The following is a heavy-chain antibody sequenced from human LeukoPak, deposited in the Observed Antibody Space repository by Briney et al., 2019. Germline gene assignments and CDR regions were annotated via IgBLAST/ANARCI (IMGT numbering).Heavy chain of an antibody. D-gene: IGHD5-12*01. Sequence: GASVKVSCKASGYTFTGYYMHWVRQAPGQGLEWMGWINPNSGGTNYAQKFQGRVTMTRDTSISTAYMELSRLRSDDTAVYYCARDYSGYDLGWFDPWGQGSLVTVSS. J-gene: IGHJ5*02. CDR1: GYTFTGYY. V-gene: IGHV1-2*02. CDR3: ARDYSGYDLGWFDP. CDR2: INPNSGGT.